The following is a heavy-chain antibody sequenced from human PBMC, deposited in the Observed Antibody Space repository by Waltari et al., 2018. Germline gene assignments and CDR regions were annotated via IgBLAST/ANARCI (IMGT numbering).Heavy chain of an antibody. D-gene: IGHD5-12*01. CDR1: GYSISSGYY. CDR3: ASCIKRGYSGYDSYYYYYYMDV. J-gene: IGHJ6*03. Sequence: QVQLQESGPGLVKPSETLSLTCAVSGYSISSGYYWRWIRQPPGKGLEWIGYIYYSGSTNYNPSLKSRVTISVDTSKNQFSLKLSSVTAADTAVYYCASCIKRGYSGYDSYYYYYYMDVWGKGTTVTVSS. CDR2: IYYSGST. V-gene: IGHV4-38-2*01.